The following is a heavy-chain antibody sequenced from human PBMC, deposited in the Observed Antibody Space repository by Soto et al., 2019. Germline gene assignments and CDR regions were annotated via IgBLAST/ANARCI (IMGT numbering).Heavy chain of an antibody. CDR2: IDPSDSYT. Sequence: GESLKISCNGSGYSFTIYCISWVLQMPGKGLDWMWRIDPSDSYTNYSPSFQGHVTISADKSISTAYLQWSSLKASDTAMYYCASLAYYDFWSGYYTGYDYYGMDVWGQGTTVTVPS. V-gene: IGHV5-10-1*01. CDR1: GYSFTIYC. J-gene: IGHJ6*02. CDR3: ASLAYYDFWSGYYTGYDYYGMDV. D-gene: IGHD3-3*01.